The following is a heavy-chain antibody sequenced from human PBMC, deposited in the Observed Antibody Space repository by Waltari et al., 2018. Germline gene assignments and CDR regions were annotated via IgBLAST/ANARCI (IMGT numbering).Heavy chain of an antibody. D-gene: IGHD6-6*01. CDR2: INHSGSN. CDR1: GGSFSVYY. V-gene: IGHV4-34*01. Sequence: VQLQQWGAGLFNPSETLSLPCAVYGGSFSVYYWSWLRQPPGKGLEWIGEINHSGSNNYNPSLKSRVTISVDTSKNQFSLKLSSVTAADTAVYYCARGSEYSSSSGWFDPWGQGTLVTVSS. CDR3: ARGSEYSSSSGWFDP. J-gene: IGHJ5*02.